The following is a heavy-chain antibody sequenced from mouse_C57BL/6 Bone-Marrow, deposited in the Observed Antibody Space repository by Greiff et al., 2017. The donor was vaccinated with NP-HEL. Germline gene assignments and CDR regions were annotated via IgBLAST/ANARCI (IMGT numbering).Heavy chain of an antibody. J-gene: IGHJ3*01. V-gene: IGHV5-6*02. CDR1: GFTFSSYG. CDR2: ISSGGSYT. D-gene: IGHD2-4*01. CDR3: ASPYDYDVAWFAY. Sequence: DVKLVESGGDLVKPGGSLKLSCAASGFTFSSYGMSWVRQTPDKRLEWVATISSGGSYTYYPDSVKGRFTIPRDNAKNTLYLEMSSLKSEDTAMYYCASPYDYDVAWFAYWGQGTMVTVSA.